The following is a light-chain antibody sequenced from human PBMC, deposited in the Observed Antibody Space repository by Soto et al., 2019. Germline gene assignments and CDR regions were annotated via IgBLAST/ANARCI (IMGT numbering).Light chain of an antibody. CDR1: SSDVGRYNF. Sequence: QSALTQPRSVSGSPGQSVTISCTGTSSDVGRYNFVSWYQQHPGKAPNLMIYDVNKRPSGVPDRFSGSRSGNTASLTISGLQAEDEADFCCCSFAGNCTYVFGTGTKVTVL. CDR2: DVN. CDR3: CSFAGNCTYV. J-gene: IGLJ1*01. V-gene: IGLV2-11*01.